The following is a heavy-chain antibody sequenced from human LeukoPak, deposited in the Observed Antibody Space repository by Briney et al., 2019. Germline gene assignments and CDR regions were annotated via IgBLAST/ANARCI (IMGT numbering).Heavy chain of an antibody. V-gene: IGHV3-48*01. CDR3: ARDLKDGWYYFEY. Sequence: GGSLRLSCAASGFTFSSYNMNWVRQAPGKGLEWVSYISSSSSTKYHADSVKGRFTFSRDNDKNSLYLQMNSLRAEDTAVYYCARDLKDGWYYFEYWGQGTLVTVSS. J-gene: IGHJ4*02. D-gene: IGHD5-24*01. CDR2: ISSSSSTK. CDR1: GFTFSSYN.